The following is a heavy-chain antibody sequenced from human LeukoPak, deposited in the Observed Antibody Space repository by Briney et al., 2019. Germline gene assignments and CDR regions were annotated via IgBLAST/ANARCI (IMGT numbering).Heavy chain of an antibody. CDR2: INPNSGGT. V-gene: IGHV1-2*02. CDR3: ARHMEGFDY. D-gene: IGHD3-3*01. Sequence: ASVKVSCKACGYTFTGYYMHCVRQAPGQGLEGMGWINPNSGGTNYAQKFQVSVTMTRDTSTSTAYIDVSSLRCDDTAVYYCARHMEGFDYWGQGTLVPVSS. J-gene: IGHJ4*02. CDR1: GYTFTGYY.